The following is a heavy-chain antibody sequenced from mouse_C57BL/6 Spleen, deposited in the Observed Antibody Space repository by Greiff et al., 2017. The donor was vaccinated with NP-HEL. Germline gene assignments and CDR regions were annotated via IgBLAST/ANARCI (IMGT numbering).Heavy chain of an antibody. CDR2: IDPETGGT. J-gene: IGHJ2*01. CDR3: TRSSSLYFDY. CDR1: GYTFTDYE. V-gene: IGHV1-15*01. D-gene: IGHD1-1*01. Sequence: QVQLQQSGAELVRPGASVTLSCKASGYTFTDYEMHWVKQTPVHGLEWIGAIDPETGGTAYNQKFKGKAILTADKSSSTAYMELRSLTSEDSAVYYRTRSSSLYFDYWGQGTTLTVSS.